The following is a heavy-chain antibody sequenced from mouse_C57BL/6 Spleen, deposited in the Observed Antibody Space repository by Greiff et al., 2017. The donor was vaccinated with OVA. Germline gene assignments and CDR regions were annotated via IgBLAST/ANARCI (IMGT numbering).Heavy chain of an antibody. Sequence: EVQLQQSGPELVKPGASVKISCKASGYSFTGYYMNWVKQSPEKSLEWIGEINPSTGGTTYNQKFKAKATLTVDKSSSTAYMQLKSLTSEDSAVYYCAILGDYTAMDYWGQGTSVTVSS. J-gene: IGHJ4*01. CDR3: AILGDYTAMDY. V-gene: IGHV1-42*01. D-gene: IGHD2-4*01. CDR2: INPSTGGT. CDR1: GYSFTGYY.